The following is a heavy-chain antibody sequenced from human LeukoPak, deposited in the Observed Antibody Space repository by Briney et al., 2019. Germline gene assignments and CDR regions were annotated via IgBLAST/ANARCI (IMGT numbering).Heavy chain of an antibody. D-gene: IGHD6-13*01. CDR1: GYTFTGYY. V-gene: IGHV1-2*02. J-gene: IGHJ5*02. CDR2: INPNSGGT. Sequence: ASVKVSCKASGYTFTGYYMHWVRQAPGQGLEWMGWINPNSGGTNYAQKFQGRVTMTRDTSISTAYMELSRLRSDDTAVYYCAKRIAAAGKGSWFDPWGQGTLVTVSS. CDR3: AKRIAAAGKGSWFDP.